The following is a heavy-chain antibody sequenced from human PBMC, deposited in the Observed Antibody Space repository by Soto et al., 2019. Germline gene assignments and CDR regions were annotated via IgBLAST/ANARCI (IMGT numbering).Heavy chain of an antibody. CDR3: ARELYDSSGYYWPIDY. D-gene: IGHD3-22*01. CDR2: INPNSGGT. J-gene: IGHJ4*02. V-gene: IGHV1-2*04. CDR1: GYTFTGYY. Sequence: ASVKVSCKASGYTFTGYYMHWVRQAPGQGLEWMGWINPNSGGTNYAQKFQGWVTMTRDTSISTAYMELSRLRSDDTAVYYCARELYDSSGYYWPIDYWGQGTLVTVSS.